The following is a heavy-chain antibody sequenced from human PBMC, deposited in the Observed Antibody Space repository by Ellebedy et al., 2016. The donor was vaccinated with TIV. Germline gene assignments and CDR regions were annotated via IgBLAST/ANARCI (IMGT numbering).Heavy chain of an antibody. CDR3: AKDGSGYSVS. Sequence: GESLKISCEASGFTFTASWTSWLRQAPGRGLEWVINVNPDGTETNSVDSVKGRFTISRNNAKNSLFLQMSSLRVDDTAVYFCAKDGSGYSVSWGQGTLVTVSS. J-gene: IGHJ5*02. CDR1: GFTFTASW. D-gene: IGHD5/OR15-5a*01. CDR2: VNPDGTET. V-gene: IGHV3-7*03.